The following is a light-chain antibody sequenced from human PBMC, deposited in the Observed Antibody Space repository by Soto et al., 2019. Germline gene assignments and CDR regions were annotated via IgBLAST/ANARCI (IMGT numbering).Light chain of an antibody. CDR3: QQSYSIPLT. CDR1: QTITTY. Sequence: DIQMTQSPSSLSASVGDRVTITCRASQTITTYLNWYHLKPGKAPKLLIYATSSLQSGVPSRFSGSGSRTNFTLTISSLQPEDFATYYCQQSYSIPLTFGGGTKVDIK. J-gene: IGKJ4*01. V-gene: IGKV1-39*01. CDR2: ATS.